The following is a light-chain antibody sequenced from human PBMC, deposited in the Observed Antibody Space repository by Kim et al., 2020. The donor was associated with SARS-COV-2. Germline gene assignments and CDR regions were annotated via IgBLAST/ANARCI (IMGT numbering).Light chain of an antibody. CDR3: QQYNNWLGT. V-gene: IGKV3-15*01. CDR1: QSVSSN. Sequence: VSPGERATLSCRASQSVSSNLAWYQQKPGQAPRLLIYGASTRATGIPARFSGSGSGTEFTLTISSLQSEDFAVYYCQQYNNWLGTFGQGTKVDI. J-gene: IGKJ1*01. CDR2: GAS.